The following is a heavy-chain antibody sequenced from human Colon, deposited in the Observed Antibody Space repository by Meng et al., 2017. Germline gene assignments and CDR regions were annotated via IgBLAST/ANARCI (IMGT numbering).Heavy chain of an antibody. CDR3: ARDRKHYGERGWFDP. V-gene: IGHV4-30-4*01. Sequence: QGPRQESGPGLVQPSQTLSLTCTVSGGSISSGDYYWSWIRQPPGKGLEWIGYIYYSGSTYSNASLKSRVTISIDRSKNQFSLKLSSVTAADTAVYYCARDRKHYGERGWFDPWGQGTLVTVSS. J-gene: IGHJ5*02. D-gene: IGHD4-17*01. CDR1: GGSISSGDYY. CDR2: IYYSGST.